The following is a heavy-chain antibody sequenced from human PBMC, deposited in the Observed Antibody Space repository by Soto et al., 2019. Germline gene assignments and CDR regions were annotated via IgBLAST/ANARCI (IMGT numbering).Heavy chain of an antibody. CDR3: AKSPAGSEPYDYIWGSYRFHWFDP. CDR2: ISGSGGST. D-gene: IGHD3-16*02. Sequence: GGSLRLSCAASGFTFSSYAMSWVRQAPGKGLEWVSAISGSGGSTYYADSVKGRFTISRDNSKNTLYLQMNSLRAEDTAVYYCAKSPAGSEPYDYIWGSYRFHWFDPWGQGTLVTVSS. V-gene: IGHV3-23*01. CDR1: GFTFSSYA. J-gene: IGHJ5*02.